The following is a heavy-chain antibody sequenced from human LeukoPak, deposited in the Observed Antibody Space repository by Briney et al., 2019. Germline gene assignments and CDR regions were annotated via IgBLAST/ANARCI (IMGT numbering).Heavy chain of an antibody. J-gene: IGHJ4*02. D-gene: IGHD3-22*01. CDR3: AKASYYDSSGYSPGYY. CDR1: GFTFSSYG. CDR2: ISYDGSNK. Sequence: GRSLRLSCAASGFTFSSYGMHWVRQAPGKGLEGVAVISYDGSNKYYADSVKGRFTISRDNSKNTLYLQMNSLRAEDTAVYYCAKASYYDSSGYSPGYYWGQGTLVTVSS. V-gene: IGHV3-30*18.